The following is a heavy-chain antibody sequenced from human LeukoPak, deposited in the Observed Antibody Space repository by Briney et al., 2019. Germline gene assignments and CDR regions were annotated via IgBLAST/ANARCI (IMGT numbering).Heavy chain of an antibody. J-gene: IGHJ4*02. Sequence: SVKVSCKASGGTFSSYAISWVRQAPGQGLEWMGRIIPIFGTANYAQKFQGRVTITTDESTSTAYMELSSLRSEDTAVYYCACHATQRTGIAEPGPFDYWGQGTLVTVSS. V-gene: IGHV1-69*05. CDR1: GGTFSSYA. CDR2: IIPIFGTA. CDR3: ACHATQRTGIAEPGPFDY. D-gene: IGHD6-19*01.